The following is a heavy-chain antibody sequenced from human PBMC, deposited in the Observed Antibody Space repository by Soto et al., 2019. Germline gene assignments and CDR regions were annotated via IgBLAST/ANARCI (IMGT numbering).Heavy chain of an antibody. V-gene: IGHV6-1*01. CDR2: TYYRSKWYN. Sequence: PSQTLSLTCAISGDSVSSNSAAWNWIRQSPPRGLEWLGRTYYRSKWYNDYAVSVKSRITINPDTSKNQFSLQLNSVTPEDTAVYYCVYLYYDSSGYYFDYWGQGTLVTVSS. J-gene: IGHJ4*02. CDR3: VYLYYDSSGYYFDY. D-gene: IGHD3-22*01. CDR1: GDSVSSNSAA.